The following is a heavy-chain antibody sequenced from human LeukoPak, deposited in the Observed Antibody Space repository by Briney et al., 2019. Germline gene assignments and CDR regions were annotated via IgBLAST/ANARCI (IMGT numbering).Heavy chain of an antibody. Sequence: KPSETLSLTCTFSGGSISTYYWSWIRQPAGKGLDWIGRIHSSGTTHYNPSLRSRVTLSIDTSKNQFSLKLSSVTAADTAVYYCVRLNLPAVSGAFDYWGQGTLVTVSS. CDR2: IHSSGTT. D-gene: IGHD2-2*01. CDR1: GGSISTYY. J-gene: IGHJ4*02. V-gene: IGHV4-4*07. CDR3: VRLNLPAVSGAFDY.